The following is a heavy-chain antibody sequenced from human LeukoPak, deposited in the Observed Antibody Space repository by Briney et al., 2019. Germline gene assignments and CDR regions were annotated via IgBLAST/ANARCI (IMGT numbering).Heavy chain of an antibody. J-gene: IGHJ6*02. CDR2: IIPIFGTA. Sequence: EASVKVSCKASGGTFSSYAISWVRQAPGQGLEWMGGIIPIFGTANYAQKFQGRVTITADESTSTAYMELSSLRSEDTAVYYCARDNRNYGSSMDVWGQGTTVTVSS. CDR1: GGTFSSYA. CDR3: ARDNRNYGSSMDV. D-gene: IGHD1-7*01. V-gene: IGHV1-69*13.